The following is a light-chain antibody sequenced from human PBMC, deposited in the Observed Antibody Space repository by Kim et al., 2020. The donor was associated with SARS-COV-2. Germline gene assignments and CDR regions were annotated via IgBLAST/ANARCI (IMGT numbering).Light chain of an antibody. CDR3: QQYKSYPRT. J-gene: IGKJ1*01. CDR1: QGITKD. CDR2: AAS. V-gene: IGKV1-16*01. Sequence: ASVGDRVTITCRASQGITKDLAWFQQKPEKAPKSLIYAASNLQSGVPSRISGSASGADFTLTISSLQPEDFATYYCQQYKSYPRTFGQGTKVDIK.